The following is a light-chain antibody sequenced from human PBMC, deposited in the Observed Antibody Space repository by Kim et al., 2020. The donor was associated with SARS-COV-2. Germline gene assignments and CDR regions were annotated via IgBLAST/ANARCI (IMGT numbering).Light chain of an antibody. CDR2: GAS. V-gene: IGKV3-15*01. CDR3: QEYNSWPIYT. Sequence: EIVLTQSPATLSVSPGERATLSCRASQSVSSNLAWYQQKPGQAPRLLIYGASTRATGIPARFSGSGSGTEFTLTISSLQSEDFAVYYWQEYNSWPIYTWGQGTRREI. J-gene: IGKJ2*01. CDR1: QSVSSN.